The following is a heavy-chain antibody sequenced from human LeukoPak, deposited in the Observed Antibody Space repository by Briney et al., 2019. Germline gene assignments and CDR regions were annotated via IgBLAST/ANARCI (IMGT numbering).Heavy chain of an antibody. J-gene: IGHJ4*02. CDR2: IYHSGYT. D-gene: IGHD3-10*01. Sequence: PSETLSLTWTVCGGSINSSSYYWGWIRQPPGEALEWIGSIYHSGYTYYNPSLKSRVTISVDTSKSQFSLKLSSVTAADTAVYYCEMSSLFRGVTVDYWGQGTLVTVSS. V-gene: IGHV4-39*01. CDR3: EMSSLFRGVTVDY. CDR1: GGSINSSSYY.